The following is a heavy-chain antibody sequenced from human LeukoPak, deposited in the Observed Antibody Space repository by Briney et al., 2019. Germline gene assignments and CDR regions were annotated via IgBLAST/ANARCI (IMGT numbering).Heavy chain of an antibody. CDR2: IYYSGST. V-gene: IGHV4-59*08. Sequence: SETLSLTCTVSGGSISSYYWSWIRQPPGKGLEWIGYIYYSGSTNYNPSLKSRVTISVDTSKNQFSLKLSSVTAADTAVYYCARRATSNWFDPWGQGTLVTVSS. J-gene: IGHJ5*02. CDR1: GGSISSYY. CDR3: ARRATSNWFDP.